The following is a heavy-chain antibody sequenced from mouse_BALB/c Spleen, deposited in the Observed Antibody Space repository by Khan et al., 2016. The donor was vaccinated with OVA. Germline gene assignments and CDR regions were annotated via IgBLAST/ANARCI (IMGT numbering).Heavy chain of an antibody. CDR1: GYTFTSYW. J-gene: IGHJ2*01. Sequence: VQLKQSGAELAKPGASVKMSCTASGYTFTSYWMHWIKQRPGQSLEWIGYINPTSGYTDYNQKFKDKATLTADKSSSTAYMQLSSLTSDDSAVYYCARDRMDYWGQGTALTVSS. V-gene: IGHV1-7*01. CDR3: ARDRMDY. CDR2: INPTSGYT.